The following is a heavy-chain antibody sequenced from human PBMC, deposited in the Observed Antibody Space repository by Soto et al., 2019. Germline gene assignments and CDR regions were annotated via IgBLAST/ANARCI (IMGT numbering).Heavy chain of an antibody. V-gene: IGHV4-59*08. CDR3: ARQPDDSYGSGSYYYGMDV. J-gene: IGHJ6*01. CDR1: GGSISSYY. D-gene: IGHD3-10*01. CDR2: IYYSGST. Sequence: SETLSLTCTVSGGSISSYYWSWIRQPPGKGLEWIGYIYYSGSTNYNPSLKSRVTISVDTSKNQFSLKLSSVTAADTAVYYCARQPDDSYGSGSYYYGMDVWGQGTTVTVSS.